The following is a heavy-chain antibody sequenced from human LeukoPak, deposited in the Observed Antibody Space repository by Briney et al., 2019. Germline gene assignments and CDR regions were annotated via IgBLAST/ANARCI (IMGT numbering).Heavy chain of an antibody. CDR3: ARGRRVPAANYYYYGMDV. Sequence: PGRSLRLSCAASRFTFSSYGMHWVRQAPGKGLEWVAVISYDGSNKYYADSVKGRFTISRDNSKNTLYLQMNSLRAEDTAVYYCARGRRVPAANYYYYGMDVWGQGTTVTVSS. D-gene: IGHD2-2*01. CDR2: ISYDGSNK. CDR1: RFTFSSYG. J-gene: IGHJ6*02. V-gene: IGHV3-30*03.